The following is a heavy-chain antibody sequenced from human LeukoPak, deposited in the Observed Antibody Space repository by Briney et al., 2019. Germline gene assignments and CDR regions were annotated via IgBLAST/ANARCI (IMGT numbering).Heavy chain of an antibody. V-gene: IGHV3-66*01. Sequence: GGSLRLSCAASGFTFSDSGMHWVRQASGKGLEWVSVIYSGGSTFYADSVKGRFTISRDSSKSTLYLQMNGLRAEDTAVYYCAELGITMIGGVWGKGTTVTISS. CDR1: GFTFSDSG. CDR3: AELGITMIGGV. CDR2: IYSGGST. J-gene: IGHJ6*04. D-gene: IGHD3-10*02.